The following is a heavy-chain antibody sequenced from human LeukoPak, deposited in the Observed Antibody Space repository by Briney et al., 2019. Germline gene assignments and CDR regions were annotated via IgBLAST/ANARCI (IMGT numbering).Heavy chain of an antibody. CDR1: GDSMSNYY. CDR2: ISDRGSP. V-gene: IGHV4-59*01. J-gene: IGHJ4*02. Sequence: ASETLSLTCSVSGDSMSNYYWTWIRQPPGKALELIGYISDRGSPYYSPSLKSRATISADTSKNQISLKLTSVTAADTAVYYCARDVCSGGTCYLDYWGRGTLVSVSS. CDR3: ARDVCSGGTCYLDY. D-gene: IGHD2-15*01.